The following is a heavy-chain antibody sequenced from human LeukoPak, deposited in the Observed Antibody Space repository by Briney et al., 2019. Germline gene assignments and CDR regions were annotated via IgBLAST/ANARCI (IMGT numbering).Heavy chain of an antibody. V-gene: IGHV3-53*01. Sequence: PGGSLSLSCAASRFTFSSYSMNWVRQAPGKGLEWVSVIYSGGSTYYTDSVKGRFTISRDSSKHTLYLQMNSLRAEDTAVYYCATVIDNSGSLGFWGQGTLVTVSS. D-gene: IGHD3-22*01. CDR1: RFTFSSYS. CDR2: IYSGGST. J-gene: IGHJ4*02. CDR3: ATVIDNSGSLGF.